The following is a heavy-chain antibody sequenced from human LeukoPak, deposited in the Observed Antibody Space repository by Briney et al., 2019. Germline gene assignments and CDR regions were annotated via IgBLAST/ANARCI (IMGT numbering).Heavy chain of an antibody. CDR3: ARDRGADDIVVVPAAFSS. V-gene: IGHV3-21*01. Sequence: PGRSLRLSCAASGFTFSSYSMNWVRQAPGKGLEWVSSISSSSSYIYYADSVRGRFTISRDNAKNSLYLQMNSLRAEDTAVYYCARDRGADDIVVVPAAFSSWGQGTLVTVSS. J-gene: IGHJ5*02. D-gene: IGHD2-2*01. CDR1: GFTFSSYS. CDR2: ISSSSSYI.